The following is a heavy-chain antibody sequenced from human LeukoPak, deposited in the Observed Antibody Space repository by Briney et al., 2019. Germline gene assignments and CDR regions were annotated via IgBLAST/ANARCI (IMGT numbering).Heavy chain of an antibody. D-gene: IGHD6-6*01. J-gene: IGHJ6*02. Sequence: VASVTVSFKASGGTFSSYAISWVRQAPGQGLEWMGGIIPIFGTANYAQKFQGRVTITADESTSTAYMELSSLRSEDTAVYYCASGAARLYYYYGMDVWGQGTTVTVSS. CDR3: ASGAARLYYYYGMDV. CDR1: GGTFSSYA. CDR2: IIPIFGTA. V-gene: IGHV1-69*13.